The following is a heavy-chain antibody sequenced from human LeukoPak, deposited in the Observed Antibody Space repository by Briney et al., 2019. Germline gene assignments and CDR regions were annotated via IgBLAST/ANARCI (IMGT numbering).Heavy chain of an antibody. J-gene: IGHJ6*02. CDR2: INSDGSST. V-gene: IGHV3-74*01. CDR3: ARGDYPPYYYYYGMDV. D-gene: IGHD4-11*01. CDR1: GFTFSSYW. Sequence: GGSLRLSCAASGFTFSSYWMHWVRQAPGKGLVWVSRINSDGSSTSYADSVKGRFTISRDNAKNTLYLQMNSLRAEGTAVYYCARGDYPPYYYYYGMDVWGQGTTVTVSS.